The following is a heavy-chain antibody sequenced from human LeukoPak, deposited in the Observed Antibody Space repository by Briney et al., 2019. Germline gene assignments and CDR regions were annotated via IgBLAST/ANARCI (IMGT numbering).Heavy chain of an antibody. CDR1: GFTFSGYS. V-gene: IGHV3-48*01. D-gene: IGHD3-10*01. J-gene: IGHJ4*02. Sequence: GGSLRLSCAASGFTFSGYSMNWVRQAPGKGLEWVSYISSISNPIYYADSVKGRFTISRDNAKNSLYLQMNSLRAEDTAVYYCARSFVASVYYLDYWGQGTVVTVSS. CDR3: ARSFVASVYYLDY. CDR2: ISSISNPI.